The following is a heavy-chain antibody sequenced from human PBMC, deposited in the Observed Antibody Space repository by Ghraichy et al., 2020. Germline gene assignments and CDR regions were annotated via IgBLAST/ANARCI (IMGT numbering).Heavy chain of an antibody. CDR3: AKDAGYLIYYFDY. J-gene: IGHJ4*02. CDR1: GFTFSSYG. D-gene: IGHD2-15*01. Sequence: GGSLRLSCAASGFTFSSYGMHWVRQAPGKGLEWVAVISFDGSNKYYADSVKGRFTISRDNSKNTLYLQMNSLRAEDTAVYYCAKDAGYLIYYFDYSGQGTLVTVSS. CDR2: ISFDGSNK. V-gene: IGHV3-30*18.